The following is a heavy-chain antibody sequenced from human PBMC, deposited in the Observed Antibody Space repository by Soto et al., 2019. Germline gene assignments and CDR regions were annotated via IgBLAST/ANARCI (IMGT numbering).Heavy chain of an antibody. CDR3: ARTRGIAAAGFDY. D-gene: IGHD6-13*01. J-gene: IGHJ4*02. CDR2: IKQDGSEK. Sequence: GESLKISCAASGFTFSSYWMSWVRQAPGKGLEWVANIKQDGSEKYYVDSVKGRFTISRDNAKNSLYLQMNSLRAEDTAVYYCARTRGIAAAGFDYWGQGTLVTVSS. CDR1: GFTFSSYW. V-gene: IGHV3-7*01.